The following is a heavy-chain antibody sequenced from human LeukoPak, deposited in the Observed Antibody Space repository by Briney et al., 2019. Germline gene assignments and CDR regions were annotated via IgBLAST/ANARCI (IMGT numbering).Heavy chain of an antibody. D-gene: IGHD5-18*01. CDR3: ARDGKRGYSYGTGSPVDY. V-gene: IGHV4-30-2*01. CDR1: GGSISSGGYY. Sequence: SETLSLTCTVSGGSISSGGYYWSWIRQPPGKGLEWIGYIYHSGSTYYNPSLKSRVTISVDRSKNQFSLKLSSVTAADTAVYYCARDGKRGYSYGTGSPVDYWGQGTLVTVSS. CDR2: IYHSGST. J-gene: IGHJ4*02.